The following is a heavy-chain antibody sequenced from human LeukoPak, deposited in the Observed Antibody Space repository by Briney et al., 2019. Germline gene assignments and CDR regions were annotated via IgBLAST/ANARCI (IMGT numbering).Heavy chain of an antibody. J-gene: IGHJ6*02. V-gene: IGHV1-2*02. CDR2: INPNSGDT. D-gene: IGHD2-2*03. Sequence: ASVKVSCKASGYTFTDYYLHWVRQAPGQGLEWMGCINPNSGDTDFAQKFQGRVTMTRATFISTAYMELSRLRSDDMAVYYCARGWIGNDFYYGINVWGQGTTVTVSS. CDR1: GYTFTDYY. CDR3: ARGWIGNDFYYGINV.